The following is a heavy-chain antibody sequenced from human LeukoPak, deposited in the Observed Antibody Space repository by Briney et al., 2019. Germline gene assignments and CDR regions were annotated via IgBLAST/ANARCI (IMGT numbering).Heavy chain of an antibody. J-gene: IGHJ4*02. CDR2: ISAYNGNT. CDR3: ARTGRGKYYYGSGSYDY. CDR1: GYTFTSYG. D-gene: IGHD3-10*01. Sequence: GASVKVSCKASGYTFTSYGISWVRQAPGQGLEWMGRISAYNGNTNYAQKLQGRVTMTTDTSTSTAYMELRSLRSDDTAVYYCARTGRGKYYYGSGSYDYWGQGTLVTVSS. V-gene: IGHV1-18*01.